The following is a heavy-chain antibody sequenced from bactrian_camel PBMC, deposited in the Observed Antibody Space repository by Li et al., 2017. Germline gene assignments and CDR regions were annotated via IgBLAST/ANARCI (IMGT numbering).Heavy chain of an antibody. J-gene: IGHJ4*01. CDR3: APDSSPQMGCY. CDR1: EFSIDDSA. D-gene: IGHD5*01. Sequence: VQLVESGGGSVQAGGSLRLSCTASEFSIDDSAMGWYRQAPGNECELVSTIDSGSGTTSWADSVLGRFTGARDNAKNTVYLQMNNLKLDDTAMYYCAPDSSPQMGCYWTRGTQVTVS. CDR2: IDSGSGTT. V-gene: IGHV3S63*01.